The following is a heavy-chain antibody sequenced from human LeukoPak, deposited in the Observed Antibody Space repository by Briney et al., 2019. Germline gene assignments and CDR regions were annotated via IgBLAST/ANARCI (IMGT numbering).Heavy chain of an antibody. V-gene: IGHV4-31*01. Sequence: SQTLSLTCTVSGASISSGGYYWSWLRQHPGKGLEWIGYIYYSGSTYSNPSLKSLVTISVDTSKNQFSLKLSSVTAADTAVYYCAREVPAPSRWFDPWGQGTLVTVSS. J-gene: IGHJ5*02. CDR2: IYYSGST. CDR3: AREVPAPSRWFDP. D-gene: IGHD2-2*01. CDR1: GASISSGGYY.